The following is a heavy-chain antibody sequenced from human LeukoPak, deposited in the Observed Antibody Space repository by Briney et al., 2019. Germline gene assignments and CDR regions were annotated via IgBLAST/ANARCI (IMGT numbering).Heavy chain of an antibody. J-gene: IGHJ4*02. CDR2: ISGSGGST. CDR3: AKDWYSSSYLAYYFDY. CDR1: GFTFSSYA. D-gene: IGHD6-13*01. Sequence: GGSLRLSCAASGFTFSSYAMSWVRQAPGKGLEWVSAISGSGGSTYYADSVKGRFTISRANSKNPLYLQMNSLRVEDTAVYYCAKDWYSSSYLAYYFDYWGQGTLVTVSS. V-gene: IGHV3-23*01.